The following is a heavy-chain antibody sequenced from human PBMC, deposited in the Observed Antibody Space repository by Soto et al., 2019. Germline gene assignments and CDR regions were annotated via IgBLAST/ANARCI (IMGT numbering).Heavy chain of an antibody. CDR3: AKDRGNGWDGICYYGMDV. V-gene: IGHV3-30*18. CDR1: GFTFSNYG. D-gene: IGHD6-19*01. CDR2: ISYDGNNN. Sequence: QVQLVESGGGVVQPGRSLRLSCAASGFTFSNYGMHWVRQAPGKGLEWVAVISYDGNNNYYADSVKGRFTISRDNSKNTLFLQMNSLRADDTAVYYCAKDRGNGWDGICYYGMDVWGQGTTVTVSS. J-gene: IGHJ6*02.